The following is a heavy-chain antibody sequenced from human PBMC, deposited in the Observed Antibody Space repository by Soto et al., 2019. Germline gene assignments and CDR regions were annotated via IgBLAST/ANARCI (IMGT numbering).Heavy chain of an antibody. CDR1: GGSISSGGYY. D-gene: IGHD5-18*01. J-gene: IGHJ4*02. V-gene: IGHV4-31*03. Sequence: QVQLQESGPGLVKPSQTLSLTCTVSGGSISSGGYYWSWIRQHPGKGLEWIGYIYFSGSSYYNPSFKIRVNRAVYTSQNHDPLKLSSVPAAATAVYYRARSPHIQQWSYPSDYWGQGTLVTVSS. CDR3: ARSPHIQQWSYPSDY. CDR2: IYFSGSS.